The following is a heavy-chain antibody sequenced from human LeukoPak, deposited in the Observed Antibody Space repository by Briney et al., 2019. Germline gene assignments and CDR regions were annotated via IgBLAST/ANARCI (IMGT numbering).Heavy chain of an antibody. V-gene: IGHV4-34*01. CDR1: GGSFSDSY. CDR2: INHTGNT. J-gene: IGHJ4*02. CDR3: ARAPPPGATAFGVVDN. D-gene: IGHD3-16*01. Sequence: SEALSLTCAVYGGSFSDSYWSWIRQSPGKGLEWIGEINHTGNTNYNPSLKSRVTLSVDTSKNQFSLELNTVTAADTAVYYCARAPPPGATAFGVVDNWGQGTLVTVSS.